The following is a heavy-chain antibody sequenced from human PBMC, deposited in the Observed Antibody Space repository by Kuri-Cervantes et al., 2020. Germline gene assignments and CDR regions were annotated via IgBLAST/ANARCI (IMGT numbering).Heavy chain of an antibody. CDR3: ARISGYYYADFDY. V-gene: IGHV4-34*01. CDR2: INYRGST. D-gene: IGHD3-22*01. Sequence: SETLSLTCAVYGESFNGISGYYLNWIRQSPGKGLEWIGEINYRGSTDYNPSLKSRVTISVDTSKNQFSLKLSSVTAADSAVYYCARISGYYYADFDYWGQGTLVTVSS. J-gene: IGHJ4*02. CDR1: GESFNGISGYY.